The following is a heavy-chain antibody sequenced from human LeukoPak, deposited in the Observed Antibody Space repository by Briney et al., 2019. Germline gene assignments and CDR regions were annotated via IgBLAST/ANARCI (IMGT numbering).Heavy chain of an antibody. D-gene: IGHD2-2*02. CDR1: GYTFTSYG. V-gene: IGHV1-18*01. J-gene: IGHJ6*02. Sequence: ASVKVSCKASGYTFTSYGISWVRQAPGQGLEWMGWISAYNGNTNHAQKLQGRVTMTTDTSTSTAYMELRSLRSDDTAVYYCARDRGYCSSTSCYSYYYYGMDVWGQGTTVTVSS. CDR2: ISAYNGNT. CDR3: ARDRGYCSSTSCYSYYYYGMDV.